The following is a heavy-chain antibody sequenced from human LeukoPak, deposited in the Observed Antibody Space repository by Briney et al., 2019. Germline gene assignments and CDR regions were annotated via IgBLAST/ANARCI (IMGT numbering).Heavy chain of an antibody. CDR3: ASRPNIAAAGPGDY. J-gene: IGHJ4*02. Sequence: SETLSLTCTVSGGSISSGGYYWSWIRQPPGKGLEWIGYIYHSGSTYYNPSLKSRVTISVDRSKNQFSLKLSSVTAADTAVYYCASRPNIAAAGPGDYWGQGTLVTVSS. D-gene: IGHD6-13*01. CDR2: IYHSGST. CDR1: GGSISSGGYY. V-gene: IGHV4-30-2*01.